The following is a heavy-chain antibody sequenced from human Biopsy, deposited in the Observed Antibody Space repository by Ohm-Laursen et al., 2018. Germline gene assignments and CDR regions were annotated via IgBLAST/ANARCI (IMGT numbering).Heavy chain of an antibody. D-gene: IGHD6-19*01. V-gene: IGHV1-24*01. CDR1: GYTLTELS. CDR2: FAPEDGKT. CDR3: ATGFTSGWYHFDY. J-gene: IGHJ4*02. Sequence: ASVKVSCKVSGYTLTELSMHWVRQAPGKGLEWLGGFAPEDGKTFYAQKFQGRVTMTEDPSTDTAYMELSSLRSEDTAVYYCATGFTSGWYHFDYWGQGTLITVSS.